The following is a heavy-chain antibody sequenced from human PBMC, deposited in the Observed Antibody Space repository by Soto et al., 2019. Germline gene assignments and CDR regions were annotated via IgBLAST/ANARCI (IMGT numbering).Heavy chain of an antibody. CDR2: TSSSAATI. Sequence: EEQLEESGGGLVQPGGSLRLSCAASGFTFSSFEMNWVRQGPGKGLEWVSYTSSSAATIYYAVSVKGRFTISRDNAKNTLYLQMNSLRVEDTAVYYCARVGVGSLDAFDIWGQGTMVTVSS. CDR1: GFTFSSFE. CDR3: ARVGVGSLDAFDI. D-gene: IGHD1-26*01. J-gene: IGHJ3*02. V-gene: IGHV3-48*03.